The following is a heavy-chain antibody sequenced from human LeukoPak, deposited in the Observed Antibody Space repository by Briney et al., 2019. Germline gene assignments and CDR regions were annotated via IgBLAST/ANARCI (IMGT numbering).Heavy chain of an antibody. CDR1: EFTFDDYS. CDR2: ISWDGGAT. CDR3: AKSDNPWEPVNPFDY. Sequence: GGSLRLFCAASEFTFDDYSMHWVRQAPGKGLEWVSLISWDGGATYYADSVKGRFTISRDNSKNSLYLQMNSLRTEDTAVYYCAKSDNPWEPVNPFDYWGQGTLVTVSS. J-gene: IGHJ4*02. D-gene: IGHD1-26*01. V-gene: IGHV3-43*01.